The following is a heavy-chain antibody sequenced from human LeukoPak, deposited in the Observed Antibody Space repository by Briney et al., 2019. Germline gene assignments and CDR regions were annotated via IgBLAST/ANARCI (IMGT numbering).Heavy chain of an antibody. J-gene: IGHJ4*02. CDR2: ISYDGSNK. CDR3: AKPDYGDYLAH. Sequence: PGESLRLSCAASGFTFSSYAMHWVRQAPGKGLEWVAVISYDGSNKYYADSVKGRFTISRDNSKNTLYLQMNSLRAEDTAVYYCAKPDYGDYLAHWGQGTLVTVSS. V-gene: IGHV3-30-3*01. D-gene: IGHD4-17*01. CDR1: GFTFSSYA.